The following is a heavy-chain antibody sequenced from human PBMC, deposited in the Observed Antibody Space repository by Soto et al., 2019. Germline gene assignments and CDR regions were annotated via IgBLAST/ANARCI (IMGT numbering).Heavy chain of an antibody. CDR3: ARALSSAAGLYFDF. CDR1: GGSISSYY. V-gene: IGHV4-4*07. Sequence: QVQLQESGPGLVKPSETLSLTCTVSGGSISSYYWSWIRQHAGKGMEWIGRIHTTDGTNYNPSLKSRVTMSIDTSNHQFSLKLSSLTAADTAVYYCARALSSAAGLYFDFWGQGTLFTVSS. D-gene: IGHD6-13*01. J-gene: IGHJ4*02. CDR2: IHTTDGT.